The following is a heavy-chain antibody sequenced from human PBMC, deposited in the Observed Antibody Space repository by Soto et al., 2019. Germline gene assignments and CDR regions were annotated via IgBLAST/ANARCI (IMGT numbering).Heavy chain of an antibody. CDR2: IIPIFGTP. D-gene: IGHD3-16*02. V-gene: IGHV1-69*06. CDR1: GGTFISYA. J-gene: IGHJ6*02. CDR3: ARDSVRRKTRIVTWTDYYYGLDV. Sequence: QVQLVQSGAEVKKPGSSVKVSCKAYGGTFISYAISWVRQAPGQGLEWMGGIIPIFGTPNYAQKFQGRVTISADKSTSTAYMELSSLRSEDTAMYYCARDSVRRKTRIVTWTDYYYGLDVWGQGTTVTVSS.